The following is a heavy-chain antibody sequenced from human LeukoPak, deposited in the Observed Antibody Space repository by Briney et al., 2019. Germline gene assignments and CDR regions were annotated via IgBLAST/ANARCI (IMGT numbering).Heavy chain of an antibody. CDR1: GSTFSSYA. J-gene: IGHJ4*02. D-gene: IGHD6-19*01. V-gene: IGHV3-64D*09. Sequence: GGSLRLSCSASGSTFSSYAMHWVRQAPGKGLEYVSAISSNGGSTYYADSVKGRFTISRDNSKNTLYLQMSSLRAEDTAVYYCVKDPAVAGTRYFDYWGQGTLSPSPQ. CDR2: ISSNGGST. CDR3: VKDPAVAGTRYFDY.